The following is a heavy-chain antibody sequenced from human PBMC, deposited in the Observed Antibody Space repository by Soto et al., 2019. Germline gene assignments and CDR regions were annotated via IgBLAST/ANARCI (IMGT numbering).Heavy chain of an antibody. Sequence: GGSLRLSCGASGFPFETFAMTWVRLAPGKGLEWVSTISANGARTYYADSVTGRFTISRHNSENTLSLQMNSLRADDTALYYCAKYAGKESGGSHYYGMDIWGRGTTFTVSS. CDR3: AKYAGKESGGSHYYGMDI. CDR1: GFPFETFA. J-gene: IGHJ6*02. CDR2: ISANGART. V-gene: IGHV3-23*01. D-gene: IGHD2-15*01.